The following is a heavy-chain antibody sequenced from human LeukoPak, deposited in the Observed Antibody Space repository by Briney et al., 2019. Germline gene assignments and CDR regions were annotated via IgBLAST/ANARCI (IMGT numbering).Heavy chain of an antibody. V-gene: IGHV1-2*02. CDR2: INPNSGGT. CDR3: ARGWNWLVSTDAFNI. D-gene: IGHD6-19*01. Sequence: VASVKVSCKASGYTVTGYYMHWVRQAPGQGLEWMGWINPNSGGTNYAQKFQGRVTMTRDTSISTAYMELSRLKSDDTAVYYCARGWNWLVSTDAFNIWGQGTMVTVSS. J-gene: IGHJ3*02. CDR1: GYTVTGYY.